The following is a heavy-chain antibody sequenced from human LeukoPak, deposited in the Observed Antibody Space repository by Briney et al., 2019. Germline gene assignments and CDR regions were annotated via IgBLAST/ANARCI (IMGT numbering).Heavy chain of an antibody. Sequence: PSETLSLTCTVSGGSISSSSYYWGWIRQPPGTGLEWIGSIYYSGSTYYDPSLKSRVTISVDTSKNQFSLKLSSVTAADTAVYYCAGRGSGWYYFDYWGQGTLVTVSS. V-gene: IGHV4-39*01. CDR2: IYYSGST. J-gene: IGHJ4*02. CDR1: GGSISSSSYY. CDR3: AGRGSGWYYFDY. D-gene: IGHD6-19*01.